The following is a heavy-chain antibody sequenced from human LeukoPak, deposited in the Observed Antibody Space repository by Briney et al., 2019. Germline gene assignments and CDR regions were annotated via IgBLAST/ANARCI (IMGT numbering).Heavy chain of an antibody. CDR3: ASTGSSYDSSVYFDY. D-gene: IGHD3-22*01. Sequence: SXGSLRLSCAASGFTFSDYYMRWIRQARGKGVEWVSYISSSGSTIHYADSVKGRFTISRDNSKNTLYLQMNSLRAEDTAVYYCASTGSSYDSSVYFDYWGQGTLVTVSS. V-gene: IGHV3-11*04. J-gene: IGHJ4*02. CDR2: ISSSGSTI. CDR1: GFTFSDYY.